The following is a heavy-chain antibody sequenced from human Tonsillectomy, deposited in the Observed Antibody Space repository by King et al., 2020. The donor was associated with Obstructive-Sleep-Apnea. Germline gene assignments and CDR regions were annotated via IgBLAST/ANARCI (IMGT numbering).Heavy chain of an antibody. CDR3: ARGERITMIVARSYWYFNL. CDR2: INQDGSEK. Sequence: VQLVESGGGLVQPGGSLRLSCAASGFTFSNYWMSWVRQAPGKGLEWVANINQDGSEKYYVDSVKGRFTISRDNAKNSLFLQINGLRAEDTAIYYCARGERITMIVARSYWYFNLWGRGTLVTVSS. CDR1: GFTFSNYW. V-gene: IGHV3-7*01. J-gene: IGHJ2*01. D-gene: IGHD3-22*01.